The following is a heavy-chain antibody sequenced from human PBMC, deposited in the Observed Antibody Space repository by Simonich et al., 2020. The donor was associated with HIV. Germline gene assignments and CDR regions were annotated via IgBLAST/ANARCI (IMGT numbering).Heavy chain of an antibody. Sequence: QLQLQESGPGLVKPSETLSLTCTVSGGSISSSSYYWGWIRQPPGKGLEWIGSIDYSGSTYYNPPLKSRVTISVDTSKNQFSLKLSSVTAADTAVYYCARLRIVVPATITYWGQGTLVTVSS. CDR3: ARLRIVVPATITY. D-gene: IGHD2-2*02. J-gene: IGHJ4*02. V-gene: IGHV4-39*01. CDR2: IDYSGST. CDR1: GGSISSSSYY.